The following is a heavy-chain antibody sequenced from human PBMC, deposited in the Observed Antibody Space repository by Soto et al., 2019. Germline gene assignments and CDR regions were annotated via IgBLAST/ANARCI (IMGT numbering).Heavy chain of an antibody. V-gene: IGHV1-69*01. D-gene: IGHD1-26*01. CDR3: ARGSTIEPALFDY. J-gene: IGHJ4*02. CDR1: GGTFSSYA. CDR2: IIPLFGTA. Sequence: QVQQVQSGAEVKKPESSVKVSCKASGGTFSSYAISWLRQAPVQGLEWMGGIIPLFGTANYAQKFQGRVTSSADASTSTADMGLSSLRSEDTAEYYCARGSTIEPALFDYWGQGPLVSVSS.